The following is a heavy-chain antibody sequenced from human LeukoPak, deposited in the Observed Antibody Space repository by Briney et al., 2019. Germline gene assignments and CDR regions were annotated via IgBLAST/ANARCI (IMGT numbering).Heavy chain of an antibody. V-gene: IGHV4-4*07. J-gene: IGHJ4*02. Sequence: SETLSLTCTVSGGSISSYYWSWIRQPAGKGLEWIGRIYTSGSTNYNPSLKSRVTMSVDTSKNQFSLKLSSVTAADTAVYYCARGCQSVGGSGSDFDYWGQGTLVTVSS. D-gene: IGHD3-10*01. CDR3: ARGCQSVGGSGSDFDY. CDR2: IYTSGST. CDR1: GGSISSYY.